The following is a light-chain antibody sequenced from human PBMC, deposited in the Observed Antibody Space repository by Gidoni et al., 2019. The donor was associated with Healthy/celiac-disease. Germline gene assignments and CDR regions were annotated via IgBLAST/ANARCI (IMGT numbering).Light chain of an antibody. Sequence: EIVLTQSPATLSLSPGERATLSCRASQSVSSYLAWYQQKPGQAPRLLIYDASNRATVIPSRFSGSGSGTDFTLTISSLEPEDFAVYYCQHRSNWPLTFXGXTKVEIK. J-gene: IGKJ4*01. CDR2: DAS. CDR1: QSVSSY. CDR3: QHRSNWPLT. V-gene: IGKV3-11*01.